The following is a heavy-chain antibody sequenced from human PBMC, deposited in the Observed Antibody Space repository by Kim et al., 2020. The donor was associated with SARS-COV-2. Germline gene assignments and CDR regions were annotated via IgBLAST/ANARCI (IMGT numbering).Heavy chain of an antibody. CDR1: GFTFNTYG. CDR2: ISYDGSNK. V-gene: IGHV3-30*18. J-gene: IGHJ4*02. D-gene: IGHD1-26*01. Sequence: GGSLRLSCAASGFTFNTYGMHWVRQAPGKGLEWVAVISYDGSNKYYADSVKGRFTISRDNSKNTLYLQMNSLRIEDTAVYYCAKSFSGSYFGYDYWGQGTRVTAS. CDR3: AKSFSGSYFGYDY.